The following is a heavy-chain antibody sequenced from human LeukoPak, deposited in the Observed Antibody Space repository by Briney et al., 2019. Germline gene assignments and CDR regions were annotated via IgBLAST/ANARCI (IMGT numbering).Heavy chain of an antibody. CDR1: GFTFDDYG. J-gene: IGHJ6*03. V-gene: IGHV3-20*04. CDR3: ARGYCSSTSCYPYCMDV. D-gene: IGHD2-2*01. Sequence: RPGGSLRLSCAASGFTFDDYGLIWVRQAPGKGLEWVSYITWNGARTHYADSVKGRVTISRDNAKYSLYLEMNSLRAEDTAVYYCARGYCSSTSCYPYCMDVWGKGTTVTISS. CDR2: ITWNGART.